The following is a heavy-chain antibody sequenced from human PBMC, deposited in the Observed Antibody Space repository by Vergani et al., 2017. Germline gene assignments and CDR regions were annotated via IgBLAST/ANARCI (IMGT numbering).Heavy chain of an antibody. CDR2: INPSGGST. CDR1: GYTFTNYY. CDR3: ARWLTSANYVDY. V-gene: IGHV1-46*01. J-gene: IGHJ4*02. Sequence: QVQLVQSGAEVKKPGASVKVSCKASGYTFTNYYIHWVRQAPGQGLEWMGIINPSGGSTSYAKKFQGRVTMTMDTSTSTVYMELSSLRAEDTAVYYCARWLTSANYVDYWGQGTLVTVSS. D-gene: IGHD6-25*01.